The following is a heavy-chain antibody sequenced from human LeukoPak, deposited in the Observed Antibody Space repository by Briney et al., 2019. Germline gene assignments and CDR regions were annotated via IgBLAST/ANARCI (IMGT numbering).Heavy chain of an antibody. D-gene: IGHD2-2*01. CDR2: IYYSGST. V-gene: IGHV4-39*01. J-gene: IGHJ3*02. CDR3: AVYCSSTSCYARRAFDI. Sequence: SETLSLTCTVSGGSISSSGYYWGWIHHPPEKGLEWVGSIYYSGSTYYSPSLKSRVTISEDHFKTQFSMTLSSVNAADTAVYYCAVYCSSTSCYARRAFDIWGQGTTVTVSS. CDR1: GGSISSSGYY.